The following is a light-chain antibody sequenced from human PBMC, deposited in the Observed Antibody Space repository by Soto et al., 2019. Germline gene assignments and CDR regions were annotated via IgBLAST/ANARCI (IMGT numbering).Light chain of an antibody. Sequence: QSVLTQPPSVSGAPGQRVTISCTGSNSNIGAGYDVHWYQHLPGTAPKLLIYGNTNRPSGVPDRFSGSESGTSASLAITGLQAEDEADYYCQSYDSSLNGRIFGGGTKVTVL. J-gene: IGLJ2*01. V-gene: IGLV1-40*01. CDR1: NSNIGAGYD. CDR3: QSYDSSLNGRI. CDR2: GNT.